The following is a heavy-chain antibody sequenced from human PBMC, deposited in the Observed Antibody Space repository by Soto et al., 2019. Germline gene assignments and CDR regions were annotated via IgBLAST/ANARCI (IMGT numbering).Heavy chain of an antibody. V-gene: IGHV1-18*01. CDR1: GYTFTSYG. Sequence: ASVKVSCKASGYTFTSYGISWVRQAPGQGLEWMGWISAYNGNTNYAQKLQGRVTMTTDTSTSTAYMELRSLRSDDTAVYYCARGPIVVVVATYYYYMDVWGKGTTVTVSS. D-gene: IGHD2-15*01. CDR3: ARGPIVVVVATYYYYMDV. CDR2: ISAYNGNT. J-gene: IGHJ6*03.